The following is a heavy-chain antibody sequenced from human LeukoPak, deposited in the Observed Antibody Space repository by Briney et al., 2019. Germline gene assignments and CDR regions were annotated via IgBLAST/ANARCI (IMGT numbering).Heavy chain of an antibody. CDR1: GFTFSSFA. Sequence: GGSLRLSCAASGFTFSSFAMSWVRQAPGKGLEWVSAISGSGGSTYYADSVKGRFTIPRDNSKNTLFLQMNSLRAEDTAVYYCAKDRSCSGSSCNVGSWGQGTMVTVSS. CDR3: AKDRSCSGSSCNVGS. V-gene: IGHV3-23*01. J-gene: IGHJ3*01. D-gene: IGHD2-2*01. CDR2: ISGSGGST.